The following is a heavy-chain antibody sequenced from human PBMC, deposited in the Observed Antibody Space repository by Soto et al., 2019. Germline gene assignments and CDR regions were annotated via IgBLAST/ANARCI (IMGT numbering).Heavy chain of an antibody. V-gene: IGHV1-8*01. CDR2: MNPHSGHT. J-gene: IGHJ5*02. CDR1: GYTFTSHD. CDR3: ASDRSTT. Sequence: QVQLVQSGAEVKKPGASVKVSCKASGYTFTSHDINWMRQATGQGLEWMGWMNPHSGHTNYAQKFQGRVTLTRDTSISTAYIELTSLSSGDTAGYYCASDRSTTWGRGTLVTVSS. D-gene: IGHD2-2*01.